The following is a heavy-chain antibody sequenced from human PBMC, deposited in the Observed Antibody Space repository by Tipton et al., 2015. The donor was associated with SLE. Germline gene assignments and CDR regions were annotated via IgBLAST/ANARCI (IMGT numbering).Heavy chain of an antibody. Sequence: LSLTCAVYGESFSGYYWSWIRQPPGKGLEWVSAISGSGGSTYYADSVKGRFTISRDNSKNTLYLQMNSLRAEDTAVYYCAKGRDIVVVVAASLDYWGQGTLVTVSS. CDR1: GESFSGYY. V-gene: IGHV3-23*01. CDR3: AKGRDIVVVVAASLDY. D-gene: IGHD2-15*01. J-gene: IGHJ4*02. CDR2: ISGSGGST.